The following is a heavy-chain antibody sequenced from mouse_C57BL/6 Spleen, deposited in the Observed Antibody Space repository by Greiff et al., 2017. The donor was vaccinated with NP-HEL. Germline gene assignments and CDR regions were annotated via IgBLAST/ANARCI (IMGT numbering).Heavy chain of an antibody. CDR2: IIDGGSYT. V-gene: IGHV5-4*01. CDR3: ARDYYGSEDAMDY. D-gene: IGHD1-1*01. J-gene: IGHJ4*01. CDR1: GFTFSSYA. Sequence: EVKLMESGGGLVKPGGSLKLSCAASGFTFSSYAMSWVRQTPEKRLEWVATIIDGGSYTYYPDNVKGRFTISRDNAKNNLYLQMSHLKSEDTAMYYCARDYYGSEDAMDYWGQGTSVTVSS.